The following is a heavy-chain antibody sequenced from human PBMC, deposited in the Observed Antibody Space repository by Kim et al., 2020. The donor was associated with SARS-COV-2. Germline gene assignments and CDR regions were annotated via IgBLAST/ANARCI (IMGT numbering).Heavy chain of an antibody. CDR3: ARAPDCGGDCYFGRVNYYYYYGMDV. CDR2: ISSSSSTI. J-gene: IGHJ6*02. CDR1: GFTFSSYS. V-gene: IGHV3-48*04. Sequence: GGSLRLSCAASGFTFSSYSMNWVRQAPGKGLEWVSYISSSSSTIYYADSVKGRFTISRDNAKNSLYLQMNSLRAEDTAVYYCARAPDCGGDCYFGRVNYYYYYGMDVWGQGTTVTVSS. D-gene: IGHD2-21*02.